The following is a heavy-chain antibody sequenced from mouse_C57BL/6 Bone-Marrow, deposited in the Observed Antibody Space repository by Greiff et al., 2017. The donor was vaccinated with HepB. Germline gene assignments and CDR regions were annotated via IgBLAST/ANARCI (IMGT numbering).Heavy chain of an antibody. CDR2: IWSGGST. Sequence: QVQLKESGPGLVQPSQSLSITCTVSGFSLTSYGVHWVRQPPGKGLEWLGVIWSGGSTDYTAAFISRLSISKDNYKSQVFFKMNRLQADDTAIYYCAKGCRSHWYFDVWGTGTTVTVSS. J-gene: IGHJ1*03. CDR3: AKGCRSHWYFDV. CDR1: GFSLTSYG. V-gene: IGHV2-4*01.